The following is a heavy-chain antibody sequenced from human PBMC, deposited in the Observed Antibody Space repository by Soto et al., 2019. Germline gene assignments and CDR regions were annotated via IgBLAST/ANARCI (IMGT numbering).Heavy chain of an antibody. V-gene: IGHV1-2*04. CDR3: AREGKGYDFLSGYSPLGAFYI. Sequence: ASVKVSCKASGYTFTGYYMHWVRQAPGQGLEWMGWINPNSGGTNYAQKFQGWVTMTRYTSISTAYMELSMLRSEDTGVYYCAREGKGYDFLSGYSPLGAFYIWGQGTMVTDSS. CDR1: GYTFTGYY. CDR2: INPNSGGT. D-gene: IGHD3-3*01. J-gene: IGHJ3*02.